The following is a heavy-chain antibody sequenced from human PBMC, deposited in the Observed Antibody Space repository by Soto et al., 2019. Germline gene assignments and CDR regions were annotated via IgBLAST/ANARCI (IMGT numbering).Heavy chain of an antibody. Sequence: GASVKVSCKASGGTFDSYAISWVRQAPVQGLEWMGGVIPMFLKPNYAQKFKGRVTITAVKSTNTFYMEMISLMSEDTAVYYCASGGGEMADPPPYLYSGQGTQVTVSS. CDR1: GGTFDSYA. CDR2: VIPMFLKP. J-gene: IGHJ4*02. CDR3: ASGGGEMADPPPYLY. D-gene: IGHD3-16*01. V-gene: IGHV1-69*06.